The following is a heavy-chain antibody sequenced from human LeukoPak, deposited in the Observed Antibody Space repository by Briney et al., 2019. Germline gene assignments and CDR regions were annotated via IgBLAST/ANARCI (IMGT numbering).Heavy chain of an antibody. V-gene: IGHV1-2*02. D-gene: IGHD6-19*01. CDR1: GFTFTGYY. J-gene: IGHJ4*02. Sequence: ASVKVSCKASGFTFTGYYMHWVRQAPGQGLEWMGWINPNSGGTNYAQKFQGRVTMTRDTSISTAYMELSRLRSDDTAVYYCARGPRLIAVAGHFDYWGQGTPVTVSS. CDR3: ARGPRLIAVAGHFDY. CDR2: INPNSGGT.